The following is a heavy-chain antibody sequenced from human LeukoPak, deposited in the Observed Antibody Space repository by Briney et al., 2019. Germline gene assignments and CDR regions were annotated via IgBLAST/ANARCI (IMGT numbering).Heavy chain of an antibody. CDR3: AKGLGGTYYFDY. CDR2: ISGSGGTT. J-gene: IGHJ4*02. V-gene: IGHV3-23*01. CDR1: GFTFSTYV. Sequence: PGGSLRLSCAASGFTFSTYVMSWVRQAPGKGLESVSVISGSGGTTNYADSVKGRFTIPRDNSKNTLYLQMNSLRAEDTAVYYCAKGLGGTYYFDYWGQGTLVTVSS. D-gene: IGHD1-26*01.